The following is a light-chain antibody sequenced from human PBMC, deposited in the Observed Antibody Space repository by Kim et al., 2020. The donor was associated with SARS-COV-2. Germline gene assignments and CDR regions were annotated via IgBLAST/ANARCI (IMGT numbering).Light chain of an antibody. V-gene: IGLV3-21*04. CDR1: NIGSNS. J-gene: IGLJ3*02. CDR2: YDS. Sequence: APGKTDRITCGGNNIGSNSVRWYQQKPGQAPVLVIYYDSGRPSGIPGRFSGSNSGNTATLTIRRVEAGDEADYYCQVWDSSSDHWVFGGGTQLTVL. CDR3: QVWDSSSDHWV.